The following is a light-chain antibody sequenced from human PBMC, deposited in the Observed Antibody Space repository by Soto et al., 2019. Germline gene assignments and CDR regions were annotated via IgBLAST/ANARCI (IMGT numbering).Light chain of an antibody. CDR2: DGS. CDR1: NIGIYS. V-gene: IGLV3-21*02. CDR3: AAWDDSLNGVV. Sequence: SYELTQPPSVSVAPGQTARITCGGNNIGIYSVHWYQQRPGQAPVLVVYDGSDRPSGIPERFSGSNSGNTATLTIGRVEAADEADYYGAAWDDSLNGVVFGGGTKLTVL. J-gene: IGLJ2*01.